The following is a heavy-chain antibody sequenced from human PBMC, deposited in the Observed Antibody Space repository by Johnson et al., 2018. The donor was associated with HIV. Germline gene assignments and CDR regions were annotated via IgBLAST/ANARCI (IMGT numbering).Heavy chain of an antibody. CDR3: AKEWSAFDI. J-gene: IGHJ3*02. CDR1: GFTFSSYD. Sequence: VQLVESGGGLVQPGGSLRLSCAASGFTFSSYDMHWVRQATGKGLEWVSAIGTAGDTYYPDSVKGRFTISRDNAKSSVILQVNSLTAEDTATYYCAKEWSAFDIWGQGTMVTVAA. D-gene: IGHD1-26*01. V-gene: IGHV3-13*01. CDR2: IGTAGDT.